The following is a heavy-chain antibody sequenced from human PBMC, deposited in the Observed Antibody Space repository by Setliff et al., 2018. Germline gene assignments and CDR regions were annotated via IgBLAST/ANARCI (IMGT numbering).Heavy chain of an antibody. CDR1: GFTFGDYY. CDR2: ISRGGNTI. V-gene: IGHV3-11*04. Sequence: PGGSLRLSCSASGFTFGDYYMSWIRQAPGKGLEWFSYISRGGNTIYYADSVKGRFTISGDNAKNSLYLQMNSLRAEDTAVYYCARGYPVTFDIWGQGTMVTVS. CDR3: ARGYPVTFDI. J-gene: IGHJ3*02. D-gene: IGHD1-1*01.